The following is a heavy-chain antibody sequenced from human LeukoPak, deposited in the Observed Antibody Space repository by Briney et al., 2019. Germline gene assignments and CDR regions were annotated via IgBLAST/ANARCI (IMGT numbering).Heavy chain of an antibody. J-gene: IGHJ4*02. D-gene: IGHD6-13*01. CDR2: INHSGST. V-gene: IGHV4-34*01. CDR1: GGSFSGYY. Sequence: SETLSLTCAVYGGSFSGYYWSWIRQPPGKGREWIGEINHSGSTNYNPSLKSRVTISVDTSKNQFSLKLSSVTAADTAVYYCASRKYIAAGWGYWGQGTLVTVSS. CDR3: ASRKYIAAGWGY.